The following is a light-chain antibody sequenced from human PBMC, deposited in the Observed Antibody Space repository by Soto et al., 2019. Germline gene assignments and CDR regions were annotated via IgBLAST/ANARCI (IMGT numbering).Light chain of an antibody. CDR3: SSYPGRITFVI. J-gene: IGLJ2*01. Sequence: QSALTQPPSASGSLGQSVTMSCTGTSSDVGAYNYVSWYQLHPDKAPKLIISEVNKRPSGVPDRFSGSKSGNTASLTVSGLQAEDEAHYYCSSYPGRITFVIFGGGTKLTVL. CDR2: EVN. CDR1: SSDVGAYNY. V-gene: IGLV2-8*01.